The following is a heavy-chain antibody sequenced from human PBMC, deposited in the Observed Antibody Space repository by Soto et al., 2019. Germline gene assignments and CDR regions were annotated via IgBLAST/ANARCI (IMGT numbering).Heavy chain of an antibody. CDR1: GYTFTSYG. CDR3: ARDEDSGWNYFDY. J-gene: IGHJ4*02. CDR2: ISAYNGNI. D-gene: IGHD6-19*01. V-gene: IGHV1-18*01. Sequence: QVPLVQSGAEVKKPGASVKVSCKASGYTFTSYGINWVRQAPGQGLEWMGWISAYNGNINYAQMLQGRVTVTTDTSTSTAYMELRSLRPDDTAVYYCARDEDSGWNYFDYWGQGTLVTVSS.